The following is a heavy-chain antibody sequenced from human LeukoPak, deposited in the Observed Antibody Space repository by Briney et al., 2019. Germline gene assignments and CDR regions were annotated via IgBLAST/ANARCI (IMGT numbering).Heavy chain of an antibody. D-gene: IGHD2-21*01. CDR1: GFTFRNYG. J-gene: IGHJ3*02. V-gene: IGHV3-33*01. CDR2: IYYDGSNK. Sequence: GGSLRLSCTASGFTFRNYGMHWVRQAPGEGLEWVAVIYYDGSNKYYADSVKGRFTISRDNAKNSLFLQMNSLRAEDTAVYYCARSLIADGAFDIWGQGTMVTVSS. CDR3: ARSLIADGAFDI.